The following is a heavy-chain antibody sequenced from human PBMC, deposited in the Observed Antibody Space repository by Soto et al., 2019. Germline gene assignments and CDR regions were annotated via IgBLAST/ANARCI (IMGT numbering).Heavy chain of an antibody. Sequence: GGSLRLSCAASGFTFSSYAMSWVRQAPGKGLEWVSAISGSGGSTYYADSVKGRFTISRDNSKNTLYLQMNSLRAEDTAVYYCAKSHGSGSYYYHFDYWGQGTLVTVSS. CDR1: GFTFSSYA. J-gene: IGHJ4*02. V-gene: IGHV3-23*01. D-gene: IGHD3-10*01. CDR3: AKSHGSGSYYYHFDY. CDR2: ISGSGGST.